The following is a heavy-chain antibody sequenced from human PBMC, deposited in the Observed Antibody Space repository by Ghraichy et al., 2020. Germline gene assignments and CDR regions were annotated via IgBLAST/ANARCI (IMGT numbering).Heavy chain of an antibody. CDR3: ARDQVGIAAAGTGYYYGMDV. D-gene: IGHD6-13*01. CDR1: GFTFSSYS. CDR2: ISSSSSYI. Sequence: GGSLRLSCAASGFTFSSYSMNWVRQAPGKGLEWVSSISSSSSYIYYADSVKGRFTISRDNAKNSLYLQMNSLRAEDTAVYYCARDQVGIAAAGTGYYYGMDVWGQGTTVTVSS. V-gene: IGHV3-21*01. J-gene: IGHJ6*02.